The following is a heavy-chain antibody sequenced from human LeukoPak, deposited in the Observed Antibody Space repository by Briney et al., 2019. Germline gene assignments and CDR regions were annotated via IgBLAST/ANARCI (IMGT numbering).Heavy chain of an antibody. CDR1: GFTFSTFW. CDR2: INHDGSST. CDR3: AKDWTGTKPFDL. V-gene: IGHV3-74*01. D-gene: IGHD3/OR15-3a*01. J-gene: IGHJ2*01. Sequence: PGGSLRLSCATSGFTFSTFWMHWVRQAPGKGLVWVSRINHDGSSTNYADSVKGRFTISRDNSKNTLYLQMNSLRAEDTAVYYCAKDWTGTKPFDLWGRGTLVTVSS.